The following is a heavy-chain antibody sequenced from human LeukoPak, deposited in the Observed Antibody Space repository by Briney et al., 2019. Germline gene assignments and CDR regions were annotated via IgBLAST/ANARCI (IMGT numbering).Heavy chain of an antibody. Sequence: GESLKISCKGPGYSFTSYWIGWVRQMPGKGLEWMGIIYPGDSDTRYSPSFQGQVTISADKSISTAYLQWSSLKASDTAMYYCARSSYYYDSSGYYYPNWFDPWGQGTLVTVSS. J-gene: IGHJ5*02. V-gene: IGHV5-51*01. CDR3: ARSSYYYDSSGYYYPNWFDP. CDR2: IYPGDSDT. CDR1: GYSFTSYW. D-gene: IGHD3-22*01.